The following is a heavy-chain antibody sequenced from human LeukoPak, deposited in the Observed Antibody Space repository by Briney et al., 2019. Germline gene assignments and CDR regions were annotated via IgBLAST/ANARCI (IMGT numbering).Heavy chain of an antibody. J-gene: IGHJ4*02. CDR1: GFIFSSFG. CDR2: ISASGDTI. CDR3: ARDPSWEILSYFDY. V-gene: IGHV3-48*04. D-gene: IGHD1-26*01. Sequence: GESLRLSCVASGFIFSSFGMTWIRQAPGKGLEWVAYISASGDTIYYGDSVRGRFTISRDNSKNSLYLDMNTLRAEDTAVYYCARDPSWEILSYFDYWGQGTLVTVSS.